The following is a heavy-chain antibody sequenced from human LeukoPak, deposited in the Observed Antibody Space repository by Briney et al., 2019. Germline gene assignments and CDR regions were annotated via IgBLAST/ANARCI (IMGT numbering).Heavy chain of an antibody. Sequence: GGSLRLSCAASGFTFSSYAMSWVRQAPGKGLEWVSAISGSGGSTYYADSVKGRFTISRDNSKNTLYLQMNSLRAEDTAIYYCATRYYGSGKDYYYGMDVWGQGTTVTVSS. D-gene: IGHD3-10*01. J-gene: IGHJ6*02. CDR1: GFTFSSYA. CDR2: ISGSGGST. V-gene: IGHV3-23*01. CDR3: ATRYYGSGKDYYYGMDV.